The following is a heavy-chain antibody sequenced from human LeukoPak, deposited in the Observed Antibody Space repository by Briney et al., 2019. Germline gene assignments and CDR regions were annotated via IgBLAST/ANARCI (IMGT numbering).Heavy chain of an antibody. Sequence: PGGSLRLSCTASGFTFSSFAMHWVRQAPGKGLEYVSGISTNGGITYHANSVKGRFTISRDNSKNTLYLQMGSLRAEDMAVYYCARGNTLTGYSRYWGQGILVTVSS. J-gene: IGHJ4*02. CDR3: ARGNTLTGYSRY. CDR1: GFTFSSFA. CDR2: ISTNGGIT. V-gene: IGHV3-64*01. D-gene: IGHD3-9*01.